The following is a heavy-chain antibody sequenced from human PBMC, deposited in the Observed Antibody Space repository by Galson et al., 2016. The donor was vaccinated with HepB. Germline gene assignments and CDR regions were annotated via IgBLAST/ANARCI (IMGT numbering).Heavy chain of an antibody. J-gene: IGHJ4*02. D-gene: IGHD4-17*01. CDR3: ARVSHTRYGDYFDY. CDR2: FIPLFGTA. Sequence: SVKVSCKASGGIFRSYTFSWVRQAPGQGLEWMGGFIPLFGTANYAQKFQGRVTITADESTRTAYMELTSLTSEDTAVYYCARVSHTRYGDYFDYWGQGTLVTVSS. V-gene: IGHV1-69*13. CDR1: GGIFRSYT.